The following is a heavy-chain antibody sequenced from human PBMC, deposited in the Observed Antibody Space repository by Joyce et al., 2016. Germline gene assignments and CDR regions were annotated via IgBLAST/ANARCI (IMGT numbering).Heavy chain of an antibody. V-gene: IGHV3-23*01. J-gene: IGHJ1*01. CDR1: GFTFSNYA. Sequence: EVQLWESGGGLVQPGGSLRLSCAASGFTFSNYAMGWVLQAPGKGLEWVSAISGSAGSTYHADSVKGRFTISRDNSKNTLYLQMNSLRAEDTAVYYCAKFPGGGWAEYFQHWGQGTLVTVSS. CDR3: AKFPGGGWAEYFQH. CDR2: ISGSAGST. D-gene: IGHD6-19*01.